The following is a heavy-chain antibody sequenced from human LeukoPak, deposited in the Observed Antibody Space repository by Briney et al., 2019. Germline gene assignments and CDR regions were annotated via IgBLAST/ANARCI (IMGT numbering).Heavy chain of an antibody. J-gene: IGHJ5*02. V-gene: IGHV4-39*07. CDR1: GGSISSSSYY. CDR3: ARKAFRRAITMVRGVTGWFDP. Sequence: SETLSLTCTVSGGSISSSSYYWGWIRQPPGKGLEWIGSIYYSGSTYYNPSLKSRVTISVDASKNQFSLKLSSVTAADTAVYYCARKAFRRAITMVRGVTGWFDPWGRGTLVTVSS. CDR2: IYYSGST. D-gene: IGHD3-10*01.